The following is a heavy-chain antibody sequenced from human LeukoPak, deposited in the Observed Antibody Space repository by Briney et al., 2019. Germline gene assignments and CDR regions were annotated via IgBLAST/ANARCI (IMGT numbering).Heavy chain of an antibody. V-gene: IGHV3-74*01. CDR2: VKYDGSTT. J-gene: IGHJ4*02. CDR1: GFTFSAYW. Sequence: PWGSLRLSCAASGFTFSAYWMHWVRQAPGKGLVWVSRVKYDGSTTAYADSVKGRFTISRDNTRNIPYLEMNSLRVEDTAVYYCARDLNWLLFDYWGQGALVTVSS. CDR3: ARDLNWLLFDY. D-gene: IGHD3/OR15-3a*01.